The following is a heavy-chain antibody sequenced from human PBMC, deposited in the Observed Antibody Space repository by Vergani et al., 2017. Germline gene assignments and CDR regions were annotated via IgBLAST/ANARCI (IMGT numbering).Heavy chain of an antibody. CDR1: GYTLTELS. CDR3: ARVDAIAVAGTGFDY. D-gene: IGHD6-19*01. J-gene: IGHJ4*02. CDR2: INPSGGST. V-gene: IGHV1-46*01. Sequence: QVQLVQSGAEVKKPGASVKVSCKVSGYTLTELSMHWVRQAPGQGLEWMGIINPSGGSTSYAQKFQGRVTMTRDTSTSTVYMELSSLRSEDTAVYYCARVDAIAVAGTGFDYWGQGTLVTVSS.